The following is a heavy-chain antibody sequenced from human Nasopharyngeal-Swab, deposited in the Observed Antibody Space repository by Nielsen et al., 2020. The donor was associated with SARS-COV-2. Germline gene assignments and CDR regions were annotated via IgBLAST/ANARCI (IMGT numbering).Heavy chain of an antibody. D-gene: IGHD3-22*01. V-gene: IGHV4-31*03. CDR2: IYYSGST. CDR1: GGPTSSGGYY. CDR3: ARAQSITMIIGAFDI. Sequence: SETLSLTCPVSGGPTSSGGYYWSWIRQHPGKGLKWIGYIYYSGSTYYNPSLKSRVTISVDTSKNQFSLKLSSVTAADTAVYYCARAQSITMIIGAFDIWGQGTMVTVSS. J-gene: IGHJ3*02.